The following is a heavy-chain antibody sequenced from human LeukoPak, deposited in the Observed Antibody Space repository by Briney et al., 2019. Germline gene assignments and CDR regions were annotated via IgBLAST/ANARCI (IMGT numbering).Heavy chain of an antibody. CDR2: MNPNSGNT. Sequence: ASVKVSCKASGYTFTSYDINWVRQATGQGLEWMGWMNPNSGNTGYAQKFQGRVTMTRNTSISTAYMELSSLRSEDTAVYYCARGGAKEYYYYMDVWGKGTTVTVSS. CDR3: ARGGAKEYYYYMDV. CDR1: GYTFTSYD. V-gene: IGHV1-8*01. D-gene: IGHD1-26*01. J-gene: IGHJ6*03.